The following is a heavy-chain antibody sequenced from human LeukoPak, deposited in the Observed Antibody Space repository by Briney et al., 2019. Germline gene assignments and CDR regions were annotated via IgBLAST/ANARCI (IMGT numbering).Heavy chain of an antibody. CDR3: ARHMTTANNWFDP. V-gene: IGHV1-2*02. Sequence: ASVTVSFKASVYTFTDYYMHWVRQAPGQGLEWMGWINPNSGGTNYEQKFQGRVIMTRDTSISTAYMELSRLRFDDTAVYYCARHMTTANNWFDPWGQGTLVTVSS. CDR1: VYTFTDYY. J-gene: IGHJ5*02. CDR2: INPNSGGT. D-gene: IGHD4-17*01.